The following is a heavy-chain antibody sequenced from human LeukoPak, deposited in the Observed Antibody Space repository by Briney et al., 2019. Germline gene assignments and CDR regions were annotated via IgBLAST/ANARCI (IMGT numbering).Heavy chain of an antibody. CDR1: GGSISRDY. Sequence: PSETLSLTCTVSGGSISRDYWSWIRQPPGKGLEWIGYIDYAGRTNYNPSLKSRVTISVDTSKNQFSLKLSSVTAADTAVYYCARGGYYYLDVWGRGTTVTVSS. V-gene: IGHV4-59*01. CDR2: IDYAGRT. J-gene: IGHJ6*03. CDR3: ARGGYYYLDV.